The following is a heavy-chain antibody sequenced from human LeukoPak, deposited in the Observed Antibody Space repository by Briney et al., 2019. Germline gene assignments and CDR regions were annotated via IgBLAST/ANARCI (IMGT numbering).Heavy chain of an antibody. CDR1: GGSISSYY. V-gene: IGHV4-4*07. Sequence: SETLSLTCTVSGGSISSYYWRWIRQPAGKGLEWIGRIYTSGSTNYNPSLKSRVTMSVDTSKNQFSLKLSSVTAADTAVYYCAREIFYSSSFDYWGQGTLVTVSS. CDR3: AREIFYSSSFDY. D-gene: IGHD6-13*01. J-gene: IGHJ4*02. CDR2: IYTSGST.